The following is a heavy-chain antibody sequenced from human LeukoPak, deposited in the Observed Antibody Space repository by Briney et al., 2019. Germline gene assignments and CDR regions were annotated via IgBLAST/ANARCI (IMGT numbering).Heavy chain of an antibody. CDR3: ARGNTAMVAYYFDY. D-gene: IGHD5-18*01. CDR2: IYYSGST. Sequence: SETLSLTCTVSGGSISSYYWSWIRQPPVKGLEWIGYIYYSGSTNYNPSLKSRVTISVDTSKNQFSLKLSSVTAADTAVYYCARGNTAMVAYYFDYWGQGTLVTVSS. V-gene: IGHV4-59*01. J-gene: IGHJ4*02. CDR1: GGSISSYY.